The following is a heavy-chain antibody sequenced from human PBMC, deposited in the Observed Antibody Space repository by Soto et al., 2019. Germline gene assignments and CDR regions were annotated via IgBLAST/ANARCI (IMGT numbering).Heavy chain of an antibody. V-gene: IGHV4-34*01. Sequence: SETLSLTCAVYGGSFSGYYWSWIRQPPGKGLEWIGEINHSGSTNYNPSLKSRVTISVDTSKNQFSLKLISVTTADTAVYYCAYGGYSSGGSNYYGMDVWGQGTTVTVSS. J-gene: IGHJ6*02. CDR2: INHSGST. CDR1: GGSFSGYY. CDR3: AYGGYSSGGSNYYGMDV. D-gene: IGHD4-17*01.